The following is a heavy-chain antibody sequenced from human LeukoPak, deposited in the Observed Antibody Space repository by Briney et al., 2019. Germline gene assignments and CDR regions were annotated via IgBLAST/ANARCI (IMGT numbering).Heavy chain of an antibody. CDR1: GGSIRSYY. V-gene: IGHV4-59*08. J-gene: IGHJ6*02. Sequence: SETLSLTCTVSGGSIRSYYWTWIRQPPGKGLEWIGYIYYSGTSSSHPSLKSRVTISVDTSKNQFSLKLSSVTAADTAVYYCARHPLYSYSSGWYYGMDVWGQGTTVTVSS. CDR3: ARHPLYSYSSGWYYGMDV. CDR2: IYYSGTS. D-gene: IGHD6-19*01.